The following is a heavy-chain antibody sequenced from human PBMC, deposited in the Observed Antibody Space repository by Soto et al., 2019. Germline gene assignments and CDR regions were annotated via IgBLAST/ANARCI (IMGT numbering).Heavy chain of an antibody. V-gene: IGHV4-34*01. CDR1: GGSFSGYY. Sequence: QVQLQQWGAGLLKPSETLSLTCAVYGGSFSGYYWSWIRQPPGKGLEWIGEINHSGSTNYNPSLKSRVTISVDTSKNQCSLKLSSVTAADTAVYYCARGRITMVRGALGGMDVWGQGTTVTVSS. CDR3: ARGRITMVRGALGGMDV. CDR2: INHSGST. J-gene: IGHJ6*02. D-gene: IGHD3-10*01.